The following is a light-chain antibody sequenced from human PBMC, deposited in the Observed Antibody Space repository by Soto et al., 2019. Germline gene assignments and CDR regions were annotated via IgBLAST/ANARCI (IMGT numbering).Light chain of an antibody. CDR3: QQYAASPKWT. V-gene: IGKV3-20*01. Sequence: LTPSPGPRSLYPGARAALYCGASQSVSSSYLAWYQQKPGQAPRLLIYGAASRATGIPDRFSGSGSGTDFTLTISGLEPEDFALYYCQQYAASPKWTSGQGTKVDI. J-gene: IGKJ1*01. CDR2: GAA. CDR1: QSVSSSY.